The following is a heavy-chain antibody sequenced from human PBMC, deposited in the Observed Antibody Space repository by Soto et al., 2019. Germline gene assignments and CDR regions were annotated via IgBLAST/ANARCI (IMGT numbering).Heavy chain of an antibody. CDR2: IYNTGST. V-gene: IGHV4-61*01. CDR3: ARVRHSYGNWFDP. CDR1: GDSVRSGRYY. Sequence: SETLSLTCTVSGDSVRSGRYYWSWIRQPPGKGLEWIGYIYNTGSTNYNPSLKSRVTLSIDTSKNQLSLKLSSVTAADTAVYYCARVRHSYGNWFDPWGQGTLVTVSS. D-gene: IGHD3-10*01. J-gene: IGHJ5*02.